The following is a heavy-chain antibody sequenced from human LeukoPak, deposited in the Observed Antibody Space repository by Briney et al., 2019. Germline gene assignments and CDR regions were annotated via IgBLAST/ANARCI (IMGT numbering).Heavy chain of an antibody. CDR2: IYYSGST. J-gene: IGHJ4*02. D-gene: IGHD2-2*01. Sequence: SQTLSLTCTVSGGSISSGDYYWSWIRQPPGKGLEWIGYIYYSGSTYYNPSLKSRVTISVDTSRNQFSLKLSSVTAADTAVYYCARVLPCSSTSCYAFDYWGQGTLVTVSS. CDR1: GGSISSGDYY. CDR3: ARVLPCSSTSCYAFDY. V-gene: IGHV4-30-4*01.